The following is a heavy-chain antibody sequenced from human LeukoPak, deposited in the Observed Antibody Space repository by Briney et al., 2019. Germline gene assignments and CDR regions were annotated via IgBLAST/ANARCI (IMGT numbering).Heavy chain of an antibody. CDR2: ISGSGGST. J-gene: IGHJ5*02. V-gene: IGHV3-23*01. CDR1: GFTFSSYA. CDR3: AEAPGSLVRVVPAAPGNWFDP. Sequence: GGSLRLSCAASGFTFSSYAMSWVRQAPGKGLEWVSAISGSGGSTYYADSVKGRFTISRDNSKNTLYLQMNSLRAEDTAVYYCAEAPGSLVRVVPAAPGNWFDPWGQGTLVTVSS. D-gene: IGHD2-2*01.